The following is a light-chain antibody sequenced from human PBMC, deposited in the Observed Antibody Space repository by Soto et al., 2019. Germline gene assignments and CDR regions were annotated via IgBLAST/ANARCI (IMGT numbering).Light chain of an antibody. J-gene: IGKJ3*01. CDR3: LQDRIYPLA. Sequence: AIQMTQSPSSLSASVGDRVTITCRASQGIRSDLGWYQQKPGKAPKLLIYAASNLQSGVPSRFSGSGSGTDFTLTISSLQPEDFATYYCLQDRIYPLAFGPGTKVDIK. CDR1: QGIRSD. CDR2: AAS. V-gene: IGKV1-6*01.